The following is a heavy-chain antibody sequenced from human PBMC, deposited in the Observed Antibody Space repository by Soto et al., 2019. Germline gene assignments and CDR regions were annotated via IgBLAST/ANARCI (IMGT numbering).Heavy chain of an antibody. D-gene: IGHD2-8*01. CDR1: GFTFSSYG. V-gene: IGHV3-30*18. CDR3: AKGGENIVLMVYAIEPYYFDY. J-gene: IGHJ4*02. Sequence: QVQLVESGGGVVQPGRSLRLSCAASGFTFSSYGMHWVRQAPGKGLEWVAVISYDGSNKYYADSVKGRFTISRDNSKNTLYLQMNSLRAEDTAVYYCAKGGENIVLMVYAIEPYYFDYWGQGTLVTVSS. CDR2: ISYDGSNK.